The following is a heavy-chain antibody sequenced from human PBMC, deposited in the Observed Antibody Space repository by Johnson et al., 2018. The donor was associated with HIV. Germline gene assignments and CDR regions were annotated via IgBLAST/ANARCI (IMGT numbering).Heavy chain of an antibody. J-gene: IGHJ3*02. CDR2: LSSSGGST. CDR3: ARGGPYYYDSSGYGAFDI. D-gene: IGHD3-22*01. Sequence: EQLVESGGGLVQPGGSLRLSCAASGFTFNRHAMSWVRPTPGKGLEWVSGLSSSGGSTYYADSVKGRFTVARDNSKKTLYLVLDSLRAEDTALYYCARGGPYYYDSSGYGAFDIWGQGTMVTVSS. CDR1: GFTFNRHA. V-gene: IGHV3-23*04.